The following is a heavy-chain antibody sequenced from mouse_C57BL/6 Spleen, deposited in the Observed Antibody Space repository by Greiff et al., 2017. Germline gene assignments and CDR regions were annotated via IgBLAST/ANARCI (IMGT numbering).Heavy chain of an antibody. CDR3: ARRGGTVVATDFDV. CDR2: IDHSDSYT. V-gene: IGHV1-50*01. D-gene: IGHD1-1*01. J-gene: IGHJ1*03. CDR1: GYTFTSYW. Sequence: QVQLQQPGAELVKPGASVKLSCKASGYTFTSYWMQWVKQRPGQGLEWIGEIDHSDSYTNYNQKFKGKATLTVDTSSSTAYMQLSSLTSEDSAVYYCARRGGTVVATDFDVWGTGTTVTVSS.